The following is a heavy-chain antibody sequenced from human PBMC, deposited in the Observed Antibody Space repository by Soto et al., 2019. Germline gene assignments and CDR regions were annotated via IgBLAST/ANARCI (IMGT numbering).Heavy chain of an antibody. J-gene: IGHJ4*02. V-gene: IGHV4-59*01. CDR1: SGSISSYY. CDR3: ARGYCNSTSCYEFDY. D-gene: IGHD2-2*01. CDR2: IYYSGNT. Sequence: SETLSLTCTASSGSISSYYWNWIRQPPGKGLEWIGSIYYSGNTNYSPSPKSRVTISVDTSKKQFSLKLTSVTAADTAMYYCARGYCNSTSCYEFDYWGQGTLVTVSS.